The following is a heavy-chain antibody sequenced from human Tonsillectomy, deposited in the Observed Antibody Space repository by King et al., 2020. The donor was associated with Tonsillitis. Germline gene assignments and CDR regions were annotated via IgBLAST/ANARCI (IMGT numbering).Heavy chain of an antibody. V-gene: IGHV3-30-3*01. D-gene: IGHD3-16*02. J-gene: IGHJ6*02. CDR1: GFTFTSHA. Sequence: QVQLVESGGGVVQPGRSLRLSCAASGFTFTSHAMHWVRQTPGKRLEWVAVISSDGSNIHYADSVKGRFTISRDSSKNTLYLQMNGLRAEDTAVYACARDKGRGGGRIVDNYYGMDVWGQGTTVIVSS. CDR2: ISSDGSNI. CDR3: ARDKGRGGGRIVDNYYGMDV.